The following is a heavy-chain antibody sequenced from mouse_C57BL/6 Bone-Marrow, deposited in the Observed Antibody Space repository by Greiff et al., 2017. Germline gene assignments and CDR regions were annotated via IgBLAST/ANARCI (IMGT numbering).Heavy chain of an antibody. Sequence: EVMLVESGGGLVKPGGSLQLSCAASGFTFSDYGMHWVRQAPEKGLEWVAYISSGSSTIYYADTVKGRFTISRDNAKNTLFLQMTSLRSEDTAIYYCAITTVPYWYFDVWGTGTTVTVSS. CDR2: ISSGSSTI. D-gene: IGHD1-1*01. CDR3: AITTVPYWYFDV. CDR1: GFTFSDYG. V-gene: IGHV5-17*01. J-gene: IGHJ1*03.